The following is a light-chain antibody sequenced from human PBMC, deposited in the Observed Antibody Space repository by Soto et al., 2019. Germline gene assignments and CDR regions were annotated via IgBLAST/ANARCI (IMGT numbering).Light chain of an antibody. V-gene: IGKV3-15*01. Sequence: EVVLTQSPATLSVSPGERATLSCRASESVNQKLGWYQQKPGQAPRLLIYVASYRATGIPGRFSGSGSGTDYTIIISNLQPDDSAVYYCQQFNKWPHTFGQGTRLEIK. J-gene: IGKJ2*01. CDR2: VAS. CDR1: ESVNQK. CDR3: QQFNKWPHT.